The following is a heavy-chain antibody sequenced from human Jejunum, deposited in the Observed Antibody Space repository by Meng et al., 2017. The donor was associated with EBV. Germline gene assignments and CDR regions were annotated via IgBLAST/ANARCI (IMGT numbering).Heavy chain of an antibody. CDR1: GYTFSNYW. D-gene: IGHD3-16*01. CDR3: SRDLRGPFDY. V-gene: IGHV3-74*01. J-gene: IGHJ4*02. Sequence: EVRLVESGGGLVQPGGFLRLSCVGSGYTFSNYWMHWVRQTPGKGLVWVSRINEDGTHTDYADSVKGRFTISRDNAKNTLTLQMNSLRVEDTAVYYCSRDLRGPFDYWGQGTLVTVSS. CDR2: INEDGTHT.